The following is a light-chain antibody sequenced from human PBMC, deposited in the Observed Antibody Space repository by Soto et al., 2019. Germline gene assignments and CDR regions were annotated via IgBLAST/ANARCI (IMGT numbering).Light chain of an antibody. V-gene: IGKV3-20*01. CDR1: QSVSSNS. J-gene: IGKJ3*01. CDR2: GAS. CDR3: QRFHYGATPLFT. Sequence: EIVLTQSPGTLSLSPGERATLSCRASQSVSSNSLAWYQQKRGQAPRLLIYGASYRATGIPERFRGSGSGTYFTLTIISLDPEHFAVSYCQRFHYGATPLFTVAPGTKVHIK.